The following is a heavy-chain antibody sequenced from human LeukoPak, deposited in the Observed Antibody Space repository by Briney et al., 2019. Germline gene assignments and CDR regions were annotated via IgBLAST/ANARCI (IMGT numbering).Heavy chain of an antibody. CDR1: GYTFTGYY. Sequence: ASVKVSCKTSGYTFTGYYIHWVRQAPGQGLEWMGWINPNSGGTNYAQNFQGRVTMTRETSINTAYMELGRLRSDDTAVYYCARSPGLDTAVVNRPWGQGTLITVSS. J-gene: IGHJ5*02. CDR2: INPNSGGT. CDR3: ARSPGLDTAVVNRP. V-gene: IGHV1-2*02. D-gene: IGHD5-18*01.